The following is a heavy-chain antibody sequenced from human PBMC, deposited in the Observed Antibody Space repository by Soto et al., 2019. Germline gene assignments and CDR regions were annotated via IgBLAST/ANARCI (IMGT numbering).Heavy chain of an antibody. CDR1: GCTFSSYA. D-gene: IGHD3-3*01. Sequence: PGGSLRHSCAASGCTFSSYAMSWVRQVPGKGPEWVSTIGGVVSNAYYADSVKGRFTISRDNSKNTLYLQMNSLRAEDTAVYYCAKVNTIFGMEYYYYSMDVWGQGTTVTVSS. V-gene: IGHV3-23*01. CDR2: IGGVVSNA. CDR3: AKVNTIFGMEYYYYSMDV. J-gene: IGHJ6*02.